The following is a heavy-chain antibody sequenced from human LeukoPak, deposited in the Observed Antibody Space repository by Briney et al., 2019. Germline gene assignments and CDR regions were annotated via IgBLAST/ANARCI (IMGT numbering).Heavy chain of an antibody. CDR2: IYYSGST. CDR1: GGSISSSSYY. J-gene: IGHJ6*03. V-gene: IGHV4-39*07. CDR3: ARPLSYYYYYMDV. Sequence: SSETLSLTCTVSGGSISSSSYYWGWIRQPPGKGLEWIGSIYYSGSTYYNPSLKSRVTISVDTSKNQFSLKLSSVTAADTAVYYCARPLSYYYYYMDVWGKGTTVTVSS.